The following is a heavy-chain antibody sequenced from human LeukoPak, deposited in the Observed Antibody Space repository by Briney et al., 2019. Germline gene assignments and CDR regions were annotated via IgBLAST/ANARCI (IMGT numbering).Heavy chain of an antibody. J-gene: IGHJ4*02. V-gene: IGHV4-4*07. CDR1: GGSISSYY. D-gene: IGHD6-19*01. CDR3: ARDISVAGSFLLFDY. Sequence: SETLSLTCTVSGGSISSYYWSWIRQLAGKGLEWIGRIYTSGSSNSNPSLKSRVTMSADTSKNQFSLKLSSVTAADTAVYYCARDISVAGSFLLFDYWGQGTLVTVSS. CDR2: IYTSGSS.